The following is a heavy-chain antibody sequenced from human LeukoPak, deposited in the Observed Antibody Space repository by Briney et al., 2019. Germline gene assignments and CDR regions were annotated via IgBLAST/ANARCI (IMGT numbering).Heavy chain of an antibody. J-gene: IGHJ4*02. CDR2: VSFDGCNK. D-gene: IGHD1-26*01. CDR1: GFSLSSYA. Sequence: GGSLRLSCEASGFSLSSYAFHWVRQAPGKGLEWVSFVSFDGCNKNYADSVRGRFTISRDNSKNTLYLQMNSVTYEDTAVYFCVRIVGHTTTDFWGQGTIVTVSS. CDR3: VRIVGHTTTDF. V-gene: IGHV3-30-3*01.